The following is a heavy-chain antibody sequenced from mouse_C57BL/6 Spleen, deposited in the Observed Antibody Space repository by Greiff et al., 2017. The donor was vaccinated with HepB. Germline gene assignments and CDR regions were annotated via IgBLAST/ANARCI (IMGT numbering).Heavy chain of an antibody. CDR2: IYPGDGDN. CDR3: ARRGGDYGNYSWFAY. V-gene: IGHV1-80*01. J-gene: IGHJ3*01. CDR1: GYAFRSYW. D-gene: IGHD2-1*01. Sequence: QVQLQQSGAELVKPGASVKISCKASGYAFRSYWMNWVKQRPGKGLEWIGQIYPGDGDNNDNGKFKGKATLTADKSSRPAYMQRSSLTSEDSAVYFCARRGGDYGNYSWFAYWGQGTLVTVSA.